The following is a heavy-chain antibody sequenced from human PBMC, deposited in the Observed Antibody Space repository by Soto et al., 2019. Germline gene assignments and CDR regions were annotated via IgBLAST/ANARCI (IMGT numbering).Heavy chain of an antibody. V-gene: IGHV4-31*03. D-gene: IGHD6-13*01. J-gene: IGHJ4*02. CDR2: IYYSGST. CDR3: ARERAAAGTPIFDY. CDR1: GGSISSGGYY. Sequence: QVQLQESGPGLVKPSQTLSLTCTVSGGSISSGGYYWSWIRQHPGKGLEWIGYIYYSGSTYYNPSLKSRVTISGDTSKNQFSLKLSSVTAADTAVYYCARERAAAGTPIFDYWGQGTLVTVSS.